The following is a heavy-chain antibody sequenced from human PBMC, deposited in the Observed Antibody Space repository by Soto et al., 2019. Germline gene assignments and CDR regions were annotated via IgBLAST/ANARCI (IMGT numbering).Heavy chain of an antibody. CDR1: GFTFSMHS. D-gene: IGHD3-22*01. J-gene: IGHJ4*02. CDR2: ISRDGRST. CDR3: VKEANPFINTLVVLIFDY. V-gene: IGHV3-64D*08. Sequence: LRLSCSASGFTFSMHSMHWVRQTPGKALEYVSAISRDGRSTFYADSVKGRFTISRDNSKNTLYLRMNSLRSDDTAVYYCVKEANPFINTLVVLIFDYWGQGTQVTVSS.